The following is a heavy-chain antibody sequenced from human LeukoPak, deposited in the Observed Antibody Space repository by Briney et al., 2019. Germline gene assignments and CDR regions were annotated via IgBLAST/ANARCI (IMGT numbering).Heavy chain of an antibody. CDR1: GFTFSSYT. CDR2: ISSSSYYI. Sequence: GGSLRLSCAASGFTFSSYTMNWVRQAPGKGLEWVLSISSSSYYIYYADSVKGRFTISRDNAKNSLYLQMNTLRAADTAVYYCARAPPGGGITIFGVVMNAFDIWGQGTMVTVSS. V-gene: IGHV3-21*01. J-gene: IGHJ3*02. CDR3: ARAPPGGGITIFGVVMNAFDI. D-gene: IGHD3-3*01.